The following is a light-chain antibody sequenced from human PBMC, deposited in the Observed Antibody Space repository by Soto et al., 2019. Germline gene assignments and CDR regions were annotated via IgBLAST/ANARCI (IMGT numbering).Light chain of an antibody. CDR2: GAS. Sequence: EIVLTQSPATLSVSPGERATLSCRASQSVNINLAWYQQKPGQAPRLLIYGASTRATGIPARFSGSWSRTAFTLTISSLQSEDFAVYYCQQYNNWPPITFGQGTRLEIK. CDR1: QSVNIN. V-gene: IGKV3-15*01. J-gene: IGKJ5*01. CDR3: QQYNNWPPIT.